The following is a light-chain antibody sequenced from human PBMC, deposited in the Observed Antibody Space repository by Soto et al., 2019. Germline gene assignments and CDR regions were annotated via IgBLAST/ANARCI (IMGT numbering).Light chain of an antibody. CDR2: SND. J-gene: IGLJ2*01. CDR1: SSNIGSNT. CDR3: APWDDSLNGLV. Sequence: QSVLTQPPSASGTPGQRLTISCSGSSSNIGSNTVTWYQQLPGTAPKVLIHSNDRRPSGVPDRFSGSKSGTSASLAISGLLSDAEADYYCAPWDDSLNGLVFGGGTKLTVL. V-gene: IGLV1-44*01.